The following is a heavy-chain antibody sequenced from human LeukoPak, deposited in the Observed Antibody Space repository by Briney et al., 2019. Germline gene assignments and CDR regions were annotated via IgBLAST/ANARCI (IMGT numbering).Heavy chain of an antibody. CDR2: MYYSGRT. Sequence: SETLSLTCTVSGGSISNYYAWSWIRQPPGKGLEWIGYMYYSGRTYQNPSLKSRVTISVDTSKNQFSLNLSSVTAADTAMYYCATVARAVAGTYWLDPWGQGTLVTVSA. D-gene: IGHD6-19*01. V-gene: IGHV4-59*01. J-gene: IGHJ5*02. CDR3: ATVARAVAGTYWLDP. CDR1: GGSISNYY.